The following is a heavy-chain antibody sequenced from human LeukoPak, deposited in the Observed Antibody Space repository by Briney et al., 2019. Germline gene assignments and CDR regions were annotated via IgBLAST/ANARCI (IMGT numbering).Heavy chain of an antibody. D-gene: IGHD2-2*01. CDR2: ISARGGST. J-gene: IGHJ4*02. Sequence: PGGSLRLSCVASGFTFSSHAMSWVRQAPGKGLEWVSAISARGGSTYYADSVKGRFTISRDNSKNTLYVQMNSLRAEDTAVYYCAKGPRSDWSYAFDYWGQGTLVTVSS. CDR1: GFTFSSHA. V-gene: IGHV3-23*01. CDR3: AKGPRSDWSYAFDY.